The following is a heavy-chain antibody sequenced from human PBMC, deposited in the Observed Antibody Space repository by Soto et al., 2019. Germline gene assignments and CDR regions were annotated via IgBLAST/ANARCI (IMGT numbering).Heavy chain of an antibody. V-gene: IGHV5-51*01. D-gene: IGHD2-2*01. CDR3: ARRDCSSTSCYLKEDYYYYGMDV. Sequence: PXESLTISFKGSGYSFTSYWIGWVRQMPGKGLEGMGIIYPGDSDTRYSPSFQGQVTISADKSISTAYLQWSSLKASDTAMYYCARRDCSSTSCYLKEDYYYYGMDVWGQGTTVTVSS. CDR1: GYSFTSYW. CDR2: IYPGDSDT. J-gene: IGHJ6*02.